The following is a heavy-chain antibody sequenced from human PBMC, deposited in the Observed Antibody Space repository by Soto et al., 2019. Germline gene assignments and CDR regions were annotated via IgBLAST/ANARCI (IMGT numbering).Heavy chain of an antibody. Sequence: WWSLRLSCAASVFTFSSYGMHWGRQAPGKGLEWVAVIWYDGSNKYYADSVKGRFTISRDNSKNTLYLQMNSLRAEDTAVYYCARSEDTAMVVPYYYYYGMDVWGQGTTVTVSS. J-gene: IGHJ6*02. CDR2: IWYDGSNK. CDR3: ARSEDTAMVVPYYYYYGMDV. CDR1: VFTFSSYG. V-gene: IGHV3-33*01. D-gene: IGHD5-18*01.